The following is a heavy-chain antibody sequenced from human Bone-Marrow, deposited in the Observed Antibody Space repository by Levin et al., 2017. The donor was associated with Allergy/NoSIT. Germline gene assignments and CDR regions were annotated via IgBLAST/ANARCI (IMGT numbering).Heavy chain of an antibody. D-gene: IGHD3-10*01. CDR3: ARDSRNDTHGSGSYFSAFDI. CDR1: GGTFSSYA. J-gene: IGHJ3*02. Sequence: KISCKASGGTFSSYAISWVRQAPGQGLEWMGRIIPILGIANYAQKFQGRVTITADKSTSTAYMELSSLRSEDTAVYYCARDSRNDTHGSGSYFSAFDIWGQGTMVTVSS. V-gene: IGHV1-69*04. CDR2: IIPILGIA.